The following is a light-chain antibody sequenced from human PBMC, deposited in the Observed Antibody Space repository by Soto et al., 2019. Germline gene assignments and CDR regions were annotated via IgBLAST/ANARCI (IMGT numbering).Light chain of an antibody. V-gene: IGKV1-5*01. J-gene: IGKJ1*01. CDR1: QSISTW. CDR2: DAS. Sequence: DIQMTQSPSTLSASIGDRVTITCRASQSISTWLSWYQQKPGRAPKLVIFDASNLQSGVPSRFSGSGSGTEFILTISSLQPDDVATYYCQQYTSYSRTFGQATKVEI. CDR3: QQYTSYSRT.